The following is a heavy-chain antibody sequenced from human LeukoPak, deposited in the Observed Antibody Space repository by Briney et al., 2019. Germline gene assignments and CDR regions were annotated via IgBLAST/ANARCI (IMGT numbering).Heavy chain of an antibody. CDR1: GGSISSSSYY. V-gene: IGHV4-39*07. Sequence: PSETLSLTCTVSGGSISSSSYYWGWIRQPPGKGLEWIGEIYHSGSTNYNPSLKSRVTISVDKSKNQFSLKLSSVTAADTAVYYCARFLLWFGESSYYYYGMDVWGQGTTVTVSS. D-gene: IGHD3-10*01. CDR3: ARFLLWFGESSYYYYGMDV. J-gene: IGHJ6*02. CDR2: IYHSGST.